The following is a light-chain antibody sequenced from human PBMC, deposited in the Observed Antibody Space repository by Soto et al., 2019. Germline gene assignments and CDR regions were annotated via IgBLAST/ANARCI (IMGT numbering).Light chain of an antibody. CDR3: QQRSDWPST. V-gene: IGKV3-11*01. J-gene: IGKJ4*01. Sequence: EIVLTQSPATLSLSPGEAATLSCRASQSVGRYLAWYQQKPGQAPRLLIYDASKRATGIAARFSGSGSGTDFTLTISSLEPEDFAVYYCQQRSDWPSTFGGGTKVQIK. CDR2: DAS. CDR1: QSVGRY.